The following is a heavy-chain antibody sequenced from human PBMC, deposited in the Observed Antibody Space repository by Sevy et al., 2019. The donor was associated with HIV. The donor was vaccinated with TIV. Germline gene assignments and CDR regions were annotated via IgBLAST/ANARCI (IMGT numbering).Heavy chain of an antibody. Sequence: GGSLRLSCAASGFTFSSYGMHWVRQAPGKGLEWVAVISYDGSNKYYADSVKGRFTISRDNSKNTLYLQMNSLRAEDTAVYYCAKDLRITIFGVVIDYYMDVWGKGTTVTVSS. CDR1: GFTFSSYG. CDR3: AKDLRITIFGVVIDYYMDV. CDR2: ISYDGSNK. V-gene: IGHV3-30*18. J-gene: IGHJ6*03. D-gene: IGHD3-3*01.